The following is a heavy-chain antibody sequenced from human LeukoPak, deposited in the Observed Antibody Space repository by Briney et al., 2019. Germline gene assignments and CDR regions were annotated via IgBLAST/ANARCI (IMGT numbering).Heavy chain of an antibody. Sequence: SETLSLTCAVYGGSFSGYYWSWIRQPPGKGLEWIGEINHSGSTNYNPSLKSRVTISVDTSKNQFSLKLSSVTAADTAVYYCARVRSAAIGTYYYYYGMDVWGQGTTVTVSS. V-gene: IGHV4-34*01. CDR2: INHSGST. D-gene: IGHD2-2*02. J-gene: IGHJ6*02. CDR3: ARVRSAAIGTYYYYYGMDV. CDR1: GGSFSGYY.